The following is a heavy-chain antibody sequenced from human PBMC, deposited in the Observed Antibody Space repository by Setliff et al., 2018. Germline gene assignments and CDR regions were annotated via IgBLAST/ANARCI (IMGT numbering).Heavy chain of an antibody. V-gene: IGHV4-34*01. CDR3: ARRWNFGPYGSGIHDGFDM. CDR1: DGSFSDYY. Sequence: SETLSLTCAMYDGSFSDYYWSWIRQPPGKGLEWIGEINHYGSTKYKSSLKSRVTISVDTSKNQFSLKLNSVTAADTAVYYCARRWNFGPYGSGIHDGFDMWGQGTMVTVSS. CDR2: INHYGST. D-gene: IGHD3-10*01. J-gene: IGHJ3*02.